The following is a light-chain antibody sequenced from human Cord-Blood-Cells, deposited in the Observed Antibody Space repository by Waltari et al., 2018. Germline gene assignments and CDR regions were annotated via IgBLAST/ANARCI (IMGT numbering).Light chain of an antibody. CDR3: CSYAGSSTFDWV. J-gene: IGLJ3*02. V-gene: IGLV2-23*03. CDR2: EGS. CDR1: RSDVGSYNL. Sequence: QSALTQPASVSGSPGQSITISCTGTRSDVGSYNLVSWYQQHPGKAPKLMFYEGSKRPSGVSNRFSGSKSGNTASLTISGLQAEDEADYYCCSYAGSSTFDWVFGGGTKLTVL.